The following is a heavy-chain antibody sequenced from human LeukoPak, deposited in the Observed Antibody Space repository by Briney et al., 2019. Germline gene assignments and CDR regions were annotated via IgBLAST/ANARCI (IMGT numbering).Heavy chain of an antibody. CDR2: ISGSSGTT. CDR3: AKELVVSNSGSAFDC. Sequence: GGSLRLSCAAPGFTFISYAMSWVRQAPGKGLEWVSTISGSSGTTYYADSVKGRFTISRDNSKNTLYLQMNSLRADDTAVYYCAKELVVSNSGSAFDCWGQGTLVTVSS. V-gene: IGHV3-23*01. CDR1: GFTFISYA. J-gene: IGHJ4*02. D-gene: IGHD5-12*01.